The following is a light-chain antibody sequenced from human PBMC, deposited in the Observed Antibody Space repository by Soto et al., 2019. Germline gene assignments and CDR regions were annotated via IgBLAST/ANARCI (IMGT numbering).Light chain of an antibody. CDR2: DNT. J-gene: IGLJ1*01. CDR3: QSFDSSLSGFV. Sequence: QSVLTQPPSVSAAPGQKVTISCSGSSSDMGNYAVSWYQQLPGTAPKLLIYDNTNRPSGVPDRFSGSKSGTSASLAITGLQAEDEADYYCQSFDSSLSGFVFGTGTKLTVL. CDR1: SSDMGNYA. V-gene: IGLV1-40*01.